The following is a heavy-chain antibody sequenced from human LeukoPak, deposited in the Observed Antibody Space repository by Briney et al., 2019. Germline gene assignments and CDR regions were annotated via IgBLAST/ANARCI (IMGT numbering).Heavy chain of an antibody. CDR2: ISGSGGST. J-gene: IGHJ4*02. CDR3: ARARLDTAMVTGMFDY. D-gene: IGHD5-18*01. Sequence: PGGSLRLSCAASGFTFSSYAMSWVRQAPGKGLEWVSAISGSGGSTYYADSVKGRFTISRDNAKNSLYLQMNSLRAEDTAVYYCARARLDTAMVTGMFDYWGQGTLVTVSS. V-gene: IGHV3-23*01. CDR1: GFTFSSYA.